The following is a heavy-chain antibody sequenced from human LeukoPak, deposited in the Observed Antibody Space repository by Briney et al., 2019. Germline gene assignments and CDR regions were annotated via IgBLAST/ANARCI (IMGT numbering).Heavy chain of an antibody. V-gene: IGHV4-59*01. CDR2: IYYSGST. Sequence: PSETLSLTCTVSGGSISSYYWSWIRQPPGKGLEWIGYIYYSGSTNYNPSLKSRVTISVDTSKNQFSLNLSSVTAADTAVYYCARGDGWYYGMDVWGQGTTVTVSS. D-gene: IGHD5-24*01. CDR3: ARGDGWYYGMDV. CDR1: GGSISSYY. J-gene: IGHJ6*02.